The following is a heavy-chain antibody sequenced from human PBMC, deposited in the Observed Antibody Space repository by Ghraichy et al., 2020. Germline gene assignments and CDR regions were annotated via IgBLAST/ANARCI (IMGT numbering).Heavy chain of an antibody. D-gene: IGHD3-10*01. V-gene: IGHV1-69*13. Sequence: SVKVSCKASGGTFSSYAISWVRQAPGQGLEWMGGIIPIFGTANYAQKFQGRVTITADESTSTAYMELSSLRSEDTAVYYCARGFRGERFNDYWGQGTLVTVSS. CDR3: ARGFRGERFNDY. CDR2: IIPIFGTA. J-gene: IGHJ4*02. CDR1: GGTFSSYA.